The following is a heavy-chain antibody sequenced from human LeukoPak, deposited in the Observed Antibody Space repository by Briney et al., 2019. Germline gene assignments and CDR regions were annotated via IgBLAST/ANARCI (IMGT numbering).Heavy chain of an antibody. Sequence: PGGSLRLSCAASGFIFSNYEMHWVRQAPGKGLEWVALISYDGGKTSYEDSVKGRFTISRDNSRNSLYLQMDSLGPEDTAVYYCANPDNWEFDNWGQGTLVTVSS. CDR1: GFIFSNYE. CDR2: ISYDGGKT. J-gene: IGHJ4*02. V-gene: IGHV3-30*18. CDR3: ANPDNWEFDN. D-gene: IGHD1-20*01.